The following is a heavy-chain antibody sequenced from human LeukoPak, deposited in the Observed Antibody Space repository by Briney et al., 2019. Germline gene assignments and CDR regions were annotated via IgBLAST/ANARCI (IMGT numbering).Heavy chain of an antibody. J-gene: IGHJ4*02. Sequence: GGSLRLSCAASGFTFSSCGMNWVREATGKGLEWVSSISTSSTYMSYTDSVKGRFTISRDNAKNSLYLQMNSLRAEDTAVYYCARSLGGGVEMATVRLFDYWGQGTLVTVSS. CDR1: GFTFSSCG. CDR3: ARSLGGGVEMATVRLFDY. V-gene: IGHV3-21*06. D-gene: IGHD5-24*01. CDR2: ISTSSTYM.